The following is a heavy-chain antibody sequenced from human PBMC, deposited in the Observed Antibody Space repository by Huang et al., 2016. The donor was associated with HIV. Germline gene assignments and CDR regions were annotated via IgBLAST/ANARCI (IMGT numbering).Heavy chain of an antibody. V-gene: IGHV1-69*01. D-gene: IGHD6-6*01. Sequence: QVQLVQSGAEVKKPGSSVKVSCTASGGTFSTYALSWVRQAPGQGLEWMGGIIPIFGTANYAQKFQGTVTITADEFTSTAYMELSSLRSEDTALYYCARGRTRSSLYDSYYGLDVWGQGTTVTVSS. J-gene: IGHJ6*02. CDR1: GGTFSTYA. CDR3: ARGRTRSSLYDSYYGLDV. CDR2: IIPIFGTA.